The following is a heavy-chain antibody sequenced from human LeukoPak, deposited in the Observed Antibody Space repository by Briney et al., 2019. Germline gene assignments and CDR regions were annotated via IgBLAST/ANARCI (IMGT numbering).Heavy chain of an antibody. Sequence: ASVKVSCKASGFTFTSYGISWVRQAPGQGLEWMGWISAYNGNTNYAQKLQGRVTMTTDTSTSTAYMELRSLRSDDTAVYYCARDGRGLYYDTSGYYPYFDYWGQGTLVTVS. J-gene: IGHJ4*02. CDR3: ARDGRGLYYDTSGYYPYFDY. CDR1: GFTFTSYG. D-gene: IGHD3-22*01. V-gene: IGHV1-18*01. CDR2: ISAYNGNT.